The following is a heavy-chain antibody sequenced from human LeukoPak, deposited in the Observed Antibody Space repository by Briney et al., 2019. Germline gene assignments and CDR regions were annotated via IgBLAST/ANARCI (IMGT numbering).Heavy chain of an antibody. CDR2: IYPGDSDT. V-gene: IGHV5-51*01. D-gene: IGHD4-17*01. Sequence: GESLKISCKGSGYSFTSYWIGWVRQMPGKGLEWMGSIYPGDSDTRYSPSFQGQVTISADKSISTAYLQWSSLKASDTAMYYCARLPTVTTFRSYYYYGMDVWGQGTTVTVSS. CDR1: GYSFTSYW. J-gene: IGHJ6*02. CDR3: ARLPTVTTFRSYYYYGMDV.